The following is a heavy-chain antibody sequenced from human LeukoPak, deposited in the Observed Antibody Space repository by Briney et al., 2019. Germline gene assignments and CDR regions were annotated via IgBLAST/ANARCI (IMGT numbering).Heavy chain of an antibody. CDR3: ARDYPTSGIVTIFDY. D-gene: IGHD1-1*01. Sequence: GGSLRLSCASSGFTFNNYAMTWVRQAPGKGLEWVSSITASGGSTYCADSVKGRFTISRDNSKNTLYLQMSSLRAEDTAVYYCARDYPTSGIVTIFDYWAREPWSPSP. CDR2: ITASGGST. V-gene: IGHV3-23*01. CDR1: GFTFNNYA. J-gene: IGHJ4*02.